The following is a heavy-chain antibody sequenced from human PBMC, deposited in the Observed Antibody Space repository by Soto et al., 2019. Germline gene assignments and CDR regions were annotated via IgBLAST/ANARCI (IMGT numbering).Heavy chain of an antibody. Sequence: SETLSLTCAVYGGSFSGYYWSWIRQPPGKGLEWIGEINHSGSTNYNPSLKSRVTISVDTSKNQFSLKLSSVTAADTAVYYCARDSAGDSRVVVTPLDVWGQGTTVTVSS. CDR1: GGSFSGYY. D-gene: IGHD3-22*01. V-gene: IGHV4-34*01. CDR2: INHSGST. CDR3: ARDSAGDSRVVVTPLDV. J-gene: IGHJ6*02.